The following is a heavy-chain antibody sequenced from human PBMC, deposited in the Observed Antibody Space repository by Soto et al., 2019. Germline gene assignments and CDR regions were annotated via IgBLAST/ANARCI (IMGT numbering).Heavy chain of an antibody. D-gene: IGHD6-6*01. Sequence: QVQLVESGGGVVQPGRSLRLSCAASGFTFSSYAMHWVRQAPGKGLEWVAVISDDGSNKYYADSVKGRFTISRDNSKNTLYLQMNSLRAEDTAMYYCAKTSTLFSSSSLGYWGQGTLGTVSS. CDR3: AKTSTLFSSSSLGY. J-gene: IGHJ4*02. CDR2: ISDDGSNK. V-gene: IGHV3-30*18. CDR1: GFTFSSYA.